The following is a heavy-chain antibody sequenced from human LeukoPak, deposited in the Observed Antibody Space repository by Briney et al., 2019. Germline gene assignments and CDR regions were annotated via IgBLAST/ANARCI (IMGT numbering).Heavy chain of an antibody. D-gene: IGHD4-17*01. V-gene: IGHV3-23*01. CDR3: AKVEDYYGDYWYFDL. Sequence: PGGSLRLSCAASGFTFSSYAMSWVRLAPGKGLEWVSAISGSGGSTYYADSVKGRFTISRDNSKNTLYLQMNSLRAEDTAVYYCAKVEDYYGDYWYFDLWGRGTLVTVSS. CDR2: ISGSGGST. J-gene: IGHJ2*01. CDR1: GFTFSSYA.